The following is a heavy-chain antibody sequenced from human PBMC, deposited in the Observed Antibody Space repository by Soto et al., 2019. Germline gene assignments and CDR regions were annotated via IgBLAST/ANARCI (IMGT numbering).Heavy chain of an antibody. J-gene: IGHJ4*02. CDR2: IKEDGSEK. V-gene: IGHV3-7*01. CDR3: VRDYVGY. D-gene: IGHD3-10*02. CDR1: GFTFRSYW. Sequence: GGSLRLSCAASGFTFRSYWMSWVRQGPGKGLEWVANIKEDGSEKYYVDSVKGRFTISRDNAKNSLYLQMDSLRAEDTALYYWVRDYVGYWGQGTRVTVSS.